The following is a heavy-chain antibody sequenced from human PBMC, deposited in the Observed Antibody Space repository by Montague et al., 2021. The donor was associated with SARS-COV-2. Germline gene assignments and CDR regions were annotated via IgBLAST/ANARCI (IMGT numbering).Heavy chain of an antibody. Sequence: TLSLTCSVSGGSIRSGGYSWSWIRQPPGKGLEWIGYFYHSGSIYYNPSLKSRVTISVDRSKNHFSLKLTSVTAADTAVYSCARGWGGTYSDDAFDIWGQGTMVTVSS. J-gene: IGHJ3*02. V-gene: IGHV4-30-2*01. D-gene: IGHD1-26*01. CDR2: FYHSGSI. CDR1: GGSIRSGGYS. CDR3: ARGWGGTYSDDAFDI.